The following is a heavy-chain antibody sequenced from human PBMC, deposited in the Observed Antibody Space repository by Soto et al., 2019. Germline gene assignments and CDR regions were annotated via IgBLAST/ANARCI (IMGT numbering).Heavy chain of an antibody. D-gene: IGHD1-7*01. V-gene: IGHV1-2*02. CDR2: INPNSGGT. CDR1: GYTFTGYY. CDR3: ARGTTHGITGTTAVGY. J-gene: IGHJ4*02. Sequence: GASVKVSCKASGYTFTGYYMHWVRQAPGQGLEWMGWINPNSGGTNYAQKFQGRVTMTRDTSISTAYMELSRLRSDDTAVYYCARGTTHGITGTTAVGYWGQGTLVTVSS.